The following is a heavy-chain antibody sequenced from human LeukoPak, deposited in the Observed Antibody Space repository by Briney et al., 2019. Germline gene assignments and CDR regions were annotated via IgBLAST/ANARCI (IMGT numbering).Heavy chain of an antibody. Sequence: TGGSLRLSCVASGFTSSRYEMHWVRQAPGKGLEWVAYTARGGGDIHYAPSVKGRFTISSDTAENSLNLQMNSLRAEDTAVYYCAREGSTLGSYGSGSYYNLDYWGQRTLVTVSS. J-gene: IGHJ4*02. V-gene: IGHV3-48*03. D-gene: IGHD3-10*01. CDR2: TARGGGDI. CDR1: GFTSSRYE. CDR3: AREGSTLGSYGSGSYYNLDY.